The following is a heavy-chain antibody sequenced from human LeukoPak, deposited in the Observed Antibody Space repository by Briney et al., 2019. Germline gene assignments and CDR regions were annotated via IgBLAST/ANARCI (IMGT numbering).Heavy chain of an antibody. V-gene: IGHV1-69*13. J-gene: IGHJ6*02. CDR3: ARGNVVVPAAIAGTNYYYGMDV. CDR2: IIPIFGTA. CDR1: GGTFSSYA. Sequence: ASVKVSFKASGGTFSSYAISWVRQAPGQGLEWMGGIIPIFGTANYAQKFQGRVTITADESTSTAYMELSSLRSEDTAVYYCARGNVVVPAAIAGTNYYYGMDVWGQGTTVTVSS. D-gene: IGHD2-2*02.